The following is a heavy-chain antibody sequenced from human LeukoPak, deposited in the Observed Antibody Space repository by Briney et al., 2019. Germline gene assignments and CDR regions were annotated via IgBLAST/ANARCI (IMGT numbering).Heavy chain of an antibody. D-gene: IGHD6-19*01. CDR3: ARGSKSGWYDY. CDR2: INQDGSKK. V-gene: IGHV3-7*01. J-gene: IGHJ4*02. Sequence: PGGSLRLSCVASRFTFSNYWMSWVRQAPGKGLEWVANINQDGSKKPYADSMKGRFTISRDNSKNTLYLQMNSLRAEGTAVYYCARGSKSGWYDYWGQGTLVTVSS. CDR1: RFTFSNYW.